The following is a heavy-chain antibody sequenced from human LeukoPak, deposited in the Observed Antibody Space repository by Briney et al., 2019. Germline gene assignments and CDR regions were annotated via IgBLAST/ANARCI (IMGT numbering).Heavy chain of an antibody. CDR3: ARVLAVAATHYFDY. D-gene: IGHD2-15*01. V-gene: IGHV4-31*03. J-gene: IGHJ4*02. CDR1: GGSISSGGYY. CDR2: IYYSGST. Sequence: SETPSLTCTVSGGSISSGGYYWSWTRQHPGKGLEWIGYIYYSGSTYYNPSLKSRVTISVDTSKNQFSLKLSSVTAADTAVYYCARVLAVAATHYFDYWGQGTLVTVSS.